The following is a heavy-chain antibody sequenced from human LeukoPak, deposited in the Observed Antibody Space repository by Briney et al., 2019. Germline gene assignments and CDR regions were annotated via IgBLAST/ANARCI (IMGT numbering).Heavy chain of an antibody. V-gene: IGHV3-11*04. CDR2: ITASGTAM. D-gene: IGHD1-26*01. Sequence: GGSLRLSCAASGFTFSDYYMSWIRQAPGKGLEWVSHITASGTAMFYADSVKGRFTISRDNAKNSLYLQMNSLRDEDTAVYYCASSGSYRFDYWGQGTLVTVSS. CDR1: GFTFSDYY. J-gene: IGHJ4*02. CDR3: ASSGSYRFDY.